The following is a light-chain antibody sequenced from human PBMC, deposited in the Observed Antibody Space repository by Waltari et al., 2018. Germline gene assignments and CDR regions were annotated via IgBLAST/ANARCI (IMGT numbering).Light chain of an antibody. Sequence: QSVLTQAPSASGTPGQRVTISCLGSSSNIGSNYVNWYQQLPGTAPKLLIYNNNQRPSGVPDRCSGSKAGTSASLAISGLQSADEADDYCSAWDDSLNAWVFGGGARLTVL. V-gene: IGLV1-44*01. CDR2: NNN. CDR3: SAWDDSLNAWV. CDR1: SSNIGSNY. J-gene: IGLJ3*02.